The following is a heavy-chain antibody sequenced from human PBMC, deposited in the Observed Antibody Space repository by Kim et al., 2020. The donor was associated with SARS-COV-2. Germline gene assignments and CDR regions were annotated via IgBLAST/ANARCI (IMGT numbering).Heavy chain of an antibody. D-gene: IGHD3-3*01. Sequence: GGSLRLSCAASGFNFNSKGMHWVRQAPGKGLEWVSGISRNSGSVGYADSVKGRFTISRDNAKNSLYLQMNSLKTEDTAFYYRARDFERGDDFWSGFGLWGQGTLVTVSS. CDR2: ISRNSGSV. V-gene: IGHV3-9*01. CDR1: GFNFNSKG. J-gene: IGHJ4*02. CDR3: ARDFERGDDFWSGFGL.